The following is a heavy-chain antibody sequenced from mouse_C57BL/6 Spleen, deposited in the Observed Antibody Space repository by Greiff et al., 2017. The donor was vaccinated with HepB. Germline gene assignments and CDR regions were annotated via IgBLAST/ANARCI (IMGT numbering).Heavy chain of an antibody. Sequence: QVQLKESGPELVKPGASVKISCKASGYAFSSSWMNWVKQRPGKGLEWIGRIYPGDGATNYNGKFKGKATLTADKSSSTAYMQLSSLTSEDSAVYFCARRGGGYYFDYWGQGTTLTVSS. CDR1: GYAFSSSW. V-gene: IGHV1-82*01. D-gene: IGHD1-1*02. CDR3: ARRGGGYYFDY. CDR2: IYPGDGAT. J-gene: IGHJ2*01.